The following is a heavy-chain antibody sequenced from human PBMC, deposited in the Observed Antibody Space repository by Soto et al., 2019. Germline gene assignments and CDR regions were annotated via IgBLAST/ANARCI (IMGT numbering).Heavy chain of an antibody. CDR2: ISSSGSRT. Sequence: WWSLRLSCSASVFTFSSYAMSWVRQAPGRGLEWVSAISSSGSRTYYADSVKGRFTISRDNSKNALFLEMNSLRAEDTALYYCAKERREVVSGTGDSWGRGTLVTVSS. J-gene: IGHJ4*02. D-gene: IGHD6-19*01. CDR3: AKERREVVSGTGDS. CDR1: VFTFSSYA. V-gene: IGHV3-23*01.